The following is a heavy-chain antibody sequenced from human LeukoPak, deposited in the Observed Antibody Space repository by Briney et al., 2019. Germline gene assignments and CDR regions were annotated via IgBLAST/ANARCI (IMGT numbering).Heavy chain of an antibody. CDR2: IYPGDSDT. J-gene: IGHJ4*02. D-gene: IGHD1-26*01. CDR1: GYSFTTYW. CDR3: ARLSIVGATLNFFDY. Sequence: GESLKNSCKGSGYSFTTYWIVWVRQMPGKGLEWMGIIYPGDSDTRYSPSFQGQVTISADKSINTAYLQWSSLKASDSAIYYCARLSIVGATLNFFDYWGQGTLVTVSS. V-gene: IGHV5-51*01.